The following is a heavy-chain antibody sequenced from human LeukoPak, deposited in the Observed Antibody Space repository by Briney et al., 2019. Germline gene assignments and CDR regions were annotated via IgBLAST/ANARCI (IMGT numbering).Heavy chain of an antibody. CDR3: ARRDWVSGAVRAFDI. CDR1: GFMFSDYY. J-gene: IGHJ3*02. CDR2: ISNDSVDK. Sequence: TGGSLRLSCVGSGFMFSDYYMSWIRQAPGKGLEWVSYISNDSVDKYYVDSARGRFTISRDNAKKSMYLQMSGLRVEDTAVYYCARRDWVSGAVRAFDIWGQGTMVTVSS. V-gene: IGHV3-11*04. D-gene: IGHD3-3*01.